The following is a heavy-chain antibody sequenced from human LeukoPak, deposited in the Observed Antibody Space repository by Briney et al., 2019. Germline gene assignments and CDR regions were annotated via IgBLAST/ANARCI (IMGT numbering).Heavy chain of an antibody. CDR3: ARTRSPTMVLFDY. Sequence: SETLSLTCTVSGGSISSYYWSWIRQSPGKGLEWIGHIYYSGSTNNNSSLKSRVTIPIDTSKNQFSLKLSSVTAADTAVYYCARTRSPTMVLFDYWGQGTLVTVSS. D-gene: IGHD3-10*01. CDR1: GGSISSYY. CDR2: IYYSGST. J-gene: IGHJ4*02. V-gene: IGHV4-59*01.